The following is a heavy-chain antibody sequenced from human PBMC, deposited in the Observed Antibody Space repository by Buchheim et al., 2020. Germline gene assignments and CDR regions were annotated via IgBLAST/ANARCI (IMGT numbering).Heavy chain of an antibody. J-gene: IGHJ2*01. V-gene: IGHV3-30-3*01. CDR2: ISYAGSNK. CDR1: GFTFSSFP. CDR3: ASSWDKYYDGSGSYYNGWYFDL. Sequence: QVQLVESGGGVVQPGRSLRLSCAASGFTFSSFPMHWVRQAPGKGLEWVAVISYAGSNKYYADSVKGRFTIPRDNSKNTLYLEMNSLRAEDTAVYYCASSWDKYYDGSGSYYNGWYFDLWGRGTL. D-gene: IGHD3-10*01.